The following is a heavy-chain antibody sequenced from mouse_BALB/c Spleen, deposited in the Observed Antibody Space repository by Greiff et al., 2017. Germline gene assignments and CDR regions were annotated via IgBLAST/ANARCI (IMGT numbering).Heavy chain of an antibody. V-gene: IGHV1-7*01. CDR3: ARGGLVYPLAY. Sequence: QVQLQQSGAELAKPGASVKMSCKASGYTFTSYWMHWVKQRPGQGLEWIGYINPSTGYTEYNQKFKDKATLTADKSSSTAYMQLSSLTSEDSAVYYCARGGLVYPLAYWGQGTLVTVSA. D-gene: IGHD5-1*01. J-gene: IGHJ3*01. CDR1: GYTFTSYW. CDR2: INPSTGYT.